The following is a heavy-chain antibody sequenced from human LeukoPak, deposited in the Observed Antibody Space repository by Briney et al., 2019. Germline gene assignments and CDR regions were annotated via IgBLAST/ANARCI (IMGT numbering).Heavy chain of an antibody. V-gene: IGHV3-74*01. CDR2: MNTDGSRI. CDR3: SRDFVGADDY. Sequence: GGSLRLSCAASGFTLGKYWMHWVRQAPGKGPVWVSRMNTDGSRIDYADSVKGRFTISRDSAKNTLYLQMNSLRAEDTAVYYCSRDFVGADDYWGQGTLVTVSS. D-gene: IGHD1-26*01. J-gene: IGHJ4*02. CDR1: GFTLGKYW.